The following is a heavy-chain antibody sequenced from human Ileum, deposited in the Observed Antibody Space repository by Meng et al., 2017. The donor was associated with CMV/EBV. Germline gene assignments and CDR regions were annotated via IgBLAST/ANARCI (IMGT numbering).Heavy chain of an antibody. D-gene: IGHD3-3*01. CDR3: ARRLTIFGVVIRFYFDY. J-gene: IGHJ4*02. CDR2: INHSGST. V-gene: IGHV4-34*01. CDR1: GGSFSGYY. Sequence: SQTLSLTCAVYGGSFSGYYWSWIRQPPGKGLEWIGEINHSGSTNYNPSLKSRVTISVDTSKNQVSLKLSSVTAADTAVYYCARRLTIFGVVIRFYFDYWGQGTLVTVSS.